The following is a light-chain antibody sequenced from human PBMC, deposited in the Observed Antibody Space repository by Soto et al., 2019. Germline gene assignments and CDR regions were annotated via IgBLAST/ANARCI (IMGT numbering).Light chain of an antibody. Sequence: EIVLTQSPGTLSLSPGERATLSCRASQSISSSYLAWYQQKPGQAPRLLVYGASSRATGIPDRFSGSGSGTDFTLTISRLEPEDFAPYYCQQYSSTFWTFGQGTKVDIK. CDR1: QSISSSY. V-gene: IGKV3-20*01. CDR2: GAS. J-gene: IGKJ1*01. CDR3: QQYSSTFWT.